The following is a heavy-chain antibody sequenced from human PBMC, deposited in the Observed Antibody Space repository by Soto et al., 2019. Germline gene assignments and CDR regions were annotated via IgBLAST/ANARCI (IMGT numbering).Heavy chain of an antibody. CDR2: SRNKARGYTT. CDR1: GFTFSDHH. V-gene: IGHV3-72*01. J-gene: IGHJ3*01. D-gene: IGHD3-10*01. Sequence: EVQLVESGRGLVQPGGSLRLSCAASGFTFSDHHIDWVRQAPGKGLKWVGRSRNKARGYTTEYAPSVKGRFTISRDASRSSVFLEMYSLKIDDTAMYYCVRDDSRGDSSAFDLWGQGTMVTVSS. CDR3: VRDDSRGDSSAFDL.